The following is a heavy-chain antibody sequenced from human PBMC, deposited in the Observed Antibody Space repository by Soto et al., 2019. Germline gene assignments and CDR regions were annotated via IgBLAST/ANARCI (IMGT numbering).Heavy chain of an antibody. CDR1: GGTIRSPDW. CDR2: IFQSGST. V-gene: IGHV4-4*02. J-gene: IGHJ5*02. Sequence: SETLSLTCGVSGGTIRSPDWWTWVRQPPGKGLEWIGEIFQSGSTNYTPSLESRVTISVDKSKNQFSLTLTSVTAADTAVYFCARGRGRYSSGWSWFDPWGQGILVTISS. CDR3: ARGRGRYSSGWSWFDP. D-gene: IGHD6-19*01.